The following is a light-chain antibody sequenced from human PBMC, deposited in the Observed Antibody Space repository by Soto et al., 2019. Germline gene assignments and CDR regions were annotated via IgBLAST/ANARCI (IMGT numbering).Light chain of an antibody. CDR3: QQYKCFSLT. CDR2: KTS. J-gene: IGKJ4*01. Sequence: DIQMTQSPSTLSASVGDRVTITCRASQSISNWLAWYQQKPGKAPKLLIYKTSNLDSGVPSRFSGSRSGTEFSRTVSSLQPDDFATYYCQQYKCFSLTFGGGTRVEVK. V-gene: IGKV1-5*03. CDR1: QSISNW.